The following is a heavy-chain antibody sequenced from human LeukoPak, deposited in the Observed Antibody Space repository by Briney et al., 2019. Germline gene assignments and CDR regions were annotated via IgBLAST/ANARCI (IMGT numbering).Heavy chain of an antibody. Sequence: PSETLSLTCTVSGGSISSYYWSWVRQPPGKGLEWIGYIYYSGSTNYNPSLKSRVTISLDTSKNQFSLKLSSVTAADTAVYYCERGSGSSGKIDYWGQGTLVTVSS. D-gene: IGHD6-19*01. CDR1: GGSISSYY. CDR3: ERGSGSSGKIDY. V-gene: IGHV4-59*01. CDR2: IYYSGST. J-gene: IGHJ4*02.